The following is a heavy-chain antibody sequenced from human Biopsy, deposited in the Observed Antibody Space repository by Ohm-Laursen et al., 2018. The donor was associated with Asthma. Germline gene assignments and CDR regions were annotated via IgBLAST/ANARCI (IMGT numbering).Heavy chain of an antibody. CDR3: ARDRAVTGLNDAFDT. CDR2: INWNGGST. V-gene: IGHV3-20*01. D-gene: IGHD4-17*01. J-gene: IGHJ3*02. CDR1: GFTFDDYA. Sequence: GSLRLSCAASGFTFDDYAMSWVRQAPGKGLEWVSGINWNGGSTGYADSVKGRFTISRDNAKNPLYLQMNSLRAEDTALYHCARDRAVTGLNDAFDTWGQGTMVTVSS.